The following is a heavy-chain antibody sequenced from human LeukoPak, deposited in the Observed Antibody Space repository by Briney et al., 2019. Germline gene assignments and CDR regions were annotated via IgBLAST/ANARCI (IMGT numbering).Heavy chain of an antibody. CDR3: ASMYSSSVYFDY. V-gene: IGHV4-39*01. CDR1: GGSISSSSYQ. Sequence: PSETLSLTCTVYGGSISSSSYQWGWTRQPPGKGLEWIGSIHYSGGTYYSPSLKSRLTISVDTSKKQFSLKLSSVTAADTAVYFCASMYSSSVYFDYWGQGTLVTASS. CDR2: IHYSGGT. D-gene: IGHD6-6*01. J-gene: IGHJ4*02.